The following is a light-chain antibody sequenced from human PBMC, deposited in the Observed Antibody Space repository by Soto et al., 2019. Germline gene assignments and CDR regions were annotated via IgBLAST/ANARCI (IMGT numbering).Light chain of an antibody. J-gene: IGLJ3*02. V-gene: IGLV1-44*01. Sequence: QSVLTQPPSASGTPRQSVTISCSGSSSNIGGHSVNWYQQLPGTAPKLLIYTNNQRPSGVPDRFSGSKSGTSASLAITGLQSEDEADYYCAAWHNSLNGWVFGGGTKLTVL. CDR3: AAWHNSLNGWV. CDR1: SSNIGGHS. CDR2: TNN.